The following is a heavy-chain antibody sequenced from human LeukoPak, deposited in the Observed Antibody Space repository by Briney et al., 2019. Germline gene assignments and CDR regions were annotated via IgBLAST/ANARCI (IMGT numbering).Heavy chain of an antibody. D-gene: IGHD1-26*01. CDR2: IIPIFGTA. CDR1: GGTFSSYA. J-gene: IGHJ3*02. V-gene: IGHV1-69*05. Sequence: SVKVSCKAYGGTFSSYAISWVRQAPGQGLEWMGRIIPIFGTANYAQKFQGRVTITTDESTSTAYMELSSLRSEDTAVYYCASIAKARDAFDIWGQGTMVTVSS. CDR3: ASIAKARDAFDI.